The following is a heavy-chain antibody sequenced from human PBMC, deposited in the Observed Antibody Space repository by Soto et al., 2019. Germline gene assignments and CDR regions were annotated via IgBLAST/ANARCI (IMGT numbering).Heavy chain of an antibody. J-gene: IGHJ6*02. Sequence: PGGSRRRSWAASGFTFSHYDMHWVRQAPGKGLEWVAVISFDGRNTYYGDSVKGRFTISRDKSKNKLYLQMNSLRVEDTAVYYCAKPIVAAGYYGMDVWGQGTTVTVSS. D-gene: IGHD6-13*01. V-gene: IGHV3-30*18. CDR2: ISFDGRNT. CDR1: GFTFSHYD. CDR3: AKPIVAAGYYGMDV.